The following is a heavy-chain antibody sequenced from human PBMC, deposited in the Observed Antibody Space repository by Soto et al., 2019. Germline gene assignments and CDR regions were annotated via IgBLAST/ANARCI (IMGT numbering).Heavy chain of an antibody. CDR2: IKSQTAGGIR. Sequence: EVQLVESGGGLVKPGVSLRLSCAASGLTVSNTWMSWVRQAPGKGLQWVGRIKSQTAGGIRDYAAPVKGRFTIARDDSENTLYLQMNSLKTEDTAMYYCTREGGGGSGGAFALWGHGTMVTVSS. V-gene: IGHV3-15*01. J-gene: IGHJ3*01. CDR3: TREGGGGSGGAFAL. CDR1: GLTVSNTW. D-gene: IGHD2-21*01.